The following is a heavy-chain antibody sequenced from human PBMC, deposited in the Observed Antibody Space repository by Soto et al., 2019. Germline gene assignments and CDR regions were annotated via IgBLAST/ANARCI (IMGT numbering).Heavy chain of an antibody. D-gene: IGHD3-10*01. CDR3: AREGSVSSSDYYAYYYGMDV. Sequence: SGGSLRLSGAASGLTFGSYEMNWVRQAPGKGLEWVSYIGSSGSTIYYADSVKGRLTISRDNAKNSLYLQMNRLRGEDTAVYYCAREGSVSSSDYYAYYYGMDVWGQGTTVTVS. J-gene: IGHJ6*02. V-gene: IGHV3-48*03. CDR1: GLTFGSYE. CDR2: IGSSGSTI.